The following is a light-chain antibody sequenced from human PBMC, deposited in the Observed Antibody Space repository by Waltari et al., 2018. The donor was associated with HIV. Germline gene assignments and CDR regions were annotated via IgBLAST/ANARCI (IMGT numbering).Light chain of an antibody. CDR1: SGHLHYV. J-gene: IGLJ2*01. V-gene: IGLV4-69*01. CDR2: LNSDGRH. Sequence: QVVLTQPPSASASLGAPVKLTCTLSSGHLHYVIAWHQQQPPTGPRFLMKLNSDGRHSKGDGIPDRFSGSSSGAERYLTISSLQSEDEADYFCQTWGTGIQVFGGGTRLTVL. CDR3: QTWGTGIQV.